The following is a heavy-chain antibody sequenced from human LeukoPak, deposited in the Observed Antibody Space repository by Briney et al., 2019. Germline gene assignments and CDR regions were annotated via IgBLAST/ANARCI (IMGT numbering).Heavy chain of an antibody. D-gene: IGHD1-26*01. J-gene: IGHJ4*02. CDR1: GYTFTDYY. CDR2: INPNSGGT. Sequence: ASVKVSCKASGYTFTDYYMNWVRQAPGQGLEWMGWINPNSGGTNYAQKFQGRVTITRDTSISTAYMEMSSLRSDDTAMYYCTRALGSDYWDQGTLVTVSS. V-gene: IGHV1-2*02. CDR3: TRALGSDY.